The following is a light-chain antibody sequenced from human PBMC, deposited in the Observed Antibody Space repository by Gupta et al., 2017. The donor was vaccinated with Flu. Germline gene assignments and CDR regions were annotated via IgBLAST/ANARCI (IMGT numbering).Light chain of an antibody. CDR3: QAYDSSLTGSV. V-gene: IGLV1-40*01. Sequence: QSVLTQPPSVSGAPGQTVTISCTGRSSNIGAGYDVHWYQQLPGAAPKLLIYANNNRPSGVPGRFSGSKSDTSASLAITGLQAEDEADYFCQAYDSSLTGSVFGGGTKLTVL. CDR1: SSNIGAGYD. CDR2: ANN. J-gene: IGLJ2*01.